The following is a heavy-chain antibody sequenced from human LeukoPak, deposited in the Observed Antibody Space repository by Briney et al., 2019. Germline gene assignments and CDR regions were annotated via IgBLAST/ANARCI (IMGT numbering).Heavy chain of an antibody. CDR2: ISSSSSTI. CDR1: GFTFSRYS. Sequence: PGGPLTLSCAASGFTFSRYSMNWVRQAPGKGLEWVSYISSSSSTIYYADSVKGRFTISRDNAKNSLYLQMNSLRAEDTAVYYCARGGTLEYFLHWGQGTLVTVSS. V-gene: IGHV3-48*04. CDR3: ARGGTLEYFLH. J-gene: IGHJ1*01.